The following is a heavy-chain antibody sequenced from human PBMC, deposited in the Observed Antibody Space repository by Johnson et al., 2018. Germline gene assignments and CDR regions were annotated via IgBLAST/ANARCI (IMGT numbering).Heavy chain of an antibody. CDR2: IWYDGSNK. Sequence: VQLLESGGGVVQPGRSLRLSCAASGFTFSSYGMHWVRQAPGKGLEWVAVIWYDGSNKYYADSVKGRVTISRDNSKNTLYLQMNSLRAEDTAVYYCATGGSCSSTSCYTVTSYYYYYGMDVWGQGTTVTVSS. CDR3: ATGGSCSSTSCYTVTSYYYYYGMDV. V-gene: IGHV3-33*01. J-gene: IGHJ6*02. CDR1: GFTFSSYG. D-gene: IGHD2-2*02.